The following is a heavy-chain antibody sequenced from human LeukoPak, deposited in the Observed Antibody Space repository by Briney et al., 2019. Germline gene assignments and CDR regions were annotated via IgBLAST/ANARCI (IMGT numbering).Heavy chain of an antibody. CDR1: GFTFSSYA. CDR2: ISYDGSNK. Sequence: GGSLRLSCAASGFTFSSYAMHWVRQAPGKGLEWVAVISYDGSNKYYADSVKGRFTISRDNSKNTLYLQMNSLRAEDTAVYYCAREATYYGILTGYYNGPFDYWGQGTLVTVSS. V-gene: IGHV3-30*04. D-gene: IGHD3-9*01. CDR3: AREATYYGILTGYYNGPFDY. J-gene: IGHJ4*02.